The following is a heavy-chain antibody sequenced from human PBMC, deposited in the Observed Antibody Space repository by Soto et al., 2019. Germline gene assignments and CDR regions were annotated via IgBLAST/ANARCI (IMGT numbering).Heavy chain of an antibody. CDR2: ISSSSSTI. J-gene: IGHJ4*02. Sequence: GGSLRLSCAAAEVTFCSYSMNWVRQAPGKGLEWVSYISSSSSTIYYADSVKGRFTISRDNAKNSLYLQMNSLRAEDTAVYYCARTLYGDNVDYWGQGTLVTVSS. V-gene: IGHV3-48*01. CDR3: ARTLYGDNVDY. D-gene: IGHD4-17*01. CDR1: EVTFCSYS.